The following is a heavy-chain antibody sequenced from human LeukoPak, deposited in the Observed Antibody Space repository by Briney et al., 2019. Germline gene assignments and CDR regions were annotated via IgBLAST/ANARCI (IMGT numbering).Heavy chain of an antibody. CDR2: IIPIFGTA. CDR3: ARDHEVDSSGYHPIYWIDP. D-gene: IGHD3-22*01. J-gene: IGHJ5*02. V-gene: IGHV1-69*13. CDR1: GGTFSSYA. Sequence: GASVKVSCKASGGTFSSYAISWVRQAPGQGLEWMGGIIPIFGTANYAQKFQGRVTITADESTSTAYMELSSLRSEDTAVYYCARDHEVDSSGYHPIYWIDPWGQGTLVTVSS.